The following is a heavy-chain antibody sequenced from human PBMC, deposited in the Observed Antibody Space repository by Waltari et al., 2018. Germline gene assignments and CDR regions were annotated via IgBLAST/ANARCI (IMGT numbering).Heavy chain of an antibody. V-gene: IGHV4-39*01. CDR1: GGSLRSESYY. D-gene: IGHD3-9*01. J-gene: IGHJ5*02. Sequence: QLQLQESGPGLVTPSETLSLTCPVSGGSLRSESYYWGWIRPPPGKGLEWIGIISYSGSTYYNPSLKSRVTISVDTSKNQFSLKLSSVTAADTAVYYCARLSYHIVTGYGWFDPWGLGTLVTVSS. CDR3: ARLSYHIVTGYGWFDP. CDR2: ISYSGST.